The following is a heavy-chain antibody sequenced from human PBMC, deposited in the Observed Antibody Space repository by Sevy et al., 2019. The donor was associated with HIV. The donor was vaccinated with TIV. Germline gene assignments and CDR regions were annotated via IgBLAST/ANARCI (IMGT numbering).Heavy chain of an antibody. CDR2: ISTSTSTTTI. CDR3: ARGAGWFDA. Sequence: GGSLRLSCAASGFTFNDYNLSWIRQAPGKGLEWVSYISTSTSTTTIYYADSVKGRFTISSDNAKNSIYLQMNSLRVDDTAVYYCARGAGWFDAWGQGTLVTVSS. CDR1: GFTFNDYN. J-gene: IGHJ5*02. V-gene: IGHV3-11*01.